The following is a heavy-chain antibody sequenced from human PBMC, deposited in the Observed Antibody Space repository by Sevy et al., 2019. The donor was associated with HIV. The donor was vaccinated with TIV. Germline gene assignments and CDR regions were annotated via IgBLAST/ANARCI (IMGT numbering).Heavy chain of an antibody. CDR1: GLTLTTTG. D-gene: IGHD3-16*01. J-gene: IGHJ4*02. CDR3: AGGETTMITDLDY. Sequence: GGSLRLSCAASGLTLTTTGMSWVRQAPGKGLEWVAGVTSDGTTYYADSVTDRFTVSRDNSKNTLYLQLNSLRADDTAVFYCAGGETTMITDLDYWGQGTLVTVSS. V-gene: IGHV3-23*01. CDR2: VTSDGTT.